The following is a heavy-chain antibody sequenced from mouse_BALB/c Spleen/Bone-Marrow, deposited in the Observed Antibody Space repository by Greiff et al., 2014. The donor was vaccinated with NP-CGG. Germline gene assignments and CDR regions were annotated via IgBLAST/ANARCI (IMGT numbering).Heavy chain of an antibody. CDR1: GYTFTSYT. Sequence: QVQLQQSGAELARPGASVKMSCKASGYTFTSYTMHWVKQRPGQGLEWIGYVTPNSDHTNYNQKFKDRATLTADKSSSTAYMQLSSLTSDDSAIYYCSRSTFAHVMDSWGQGTSVTVSS. CDR3: SRSTFAHVMDS. J-gene: IGHJ4*01. CDR2: VTPNSDHT. D-gene: IGHD4-1*02. V-gene: IGHV1-4*01.